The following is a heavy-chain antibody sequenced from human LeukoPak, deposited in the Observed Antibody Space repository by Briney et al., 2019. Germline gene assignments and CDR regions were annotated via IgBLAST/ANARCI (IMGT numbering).Heavy chain of an antibody. V-gene: IGHV3-66*01. CDR3: AREGPSYGSGSYHLGGFDY. CDR2: IYSGGST. J-gene: IGHJ4*02. D-gene: IGHD3-10*01. CDR1: GFTVSSNY. Sequence: GGSLRLSCAASGFTVSSNYLSWVRHAPPKGLEWGSVIYSGGSTNYADSVKGRFTISRDNSKNTLYLKMNSLRAEDTAVYYCAREGPSYGSGSYHLGGFDYWGQGTLVTVSS.